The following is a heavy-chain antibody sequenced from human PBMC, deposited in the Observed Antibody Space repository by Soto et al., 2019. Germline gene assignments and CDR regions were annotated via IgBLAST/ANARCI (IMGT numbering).Heavy chain of an antibody. Sequence: ASVKVSCKASGYTFTGYYMHWVRQAPGQGLEWMGWISPNSGGTNYAQKFQGWVTMTRDTSISTAYMELSRLRSDDTAVSSRARGRAISRTLKYGMDVQRRGTTGTTSS. V-gene: IGHV1-2*04. CDR3: ARGRAISRTLKYGMDV. J-gene: IGHJ6*04. CDR2: ISPNSGGT. D-gene: IGHD6-13*01. CDR1: GYTFTGYY.